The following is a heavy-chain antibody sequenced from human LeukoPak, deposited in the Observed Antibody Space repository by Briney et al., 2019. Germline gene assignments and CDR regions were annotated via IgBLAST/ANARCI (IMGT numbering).Heavy chain of an antibody. CDR1: GFTFSSYG. V-gene: IGHV3-33*01. J-gene: IGHJ1*01. D-gene: IGHD6-13*01. CDR3: AAASGYSYFEH. Sequence: GRSLRLSCAASGFTFSSYGMHWVRQAPGKGLEWVSIIWYDGSNKYYADSVKGRFTISRDDSKNTVYLQMNSLRVEDTAVYYCAAASGYSYFEHWGQGTLVIVSS. CDR2: IWYDGSNK.